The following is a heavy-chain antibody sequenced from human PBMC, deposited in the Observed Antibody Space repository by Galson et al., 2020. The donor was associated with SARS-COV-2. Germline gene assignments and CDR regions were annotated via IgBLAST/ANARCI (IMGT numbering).Heavy chain of an antibody. CDR3: ARGPAPLYIYNYYYGMDV. CDR2: ISSRGST. D-gene: IGHD3-10*01. Sequence: SVSLSLPCSVSDVYMTSYYWSWIPQPPGKGLVWIGYISSRGSTNYNPFLRSRVTLLVDLSKNQFSLKLRSVTASDTAVYCCARGPAPLYIYNYYYGMDVWGRGTTVTVSS. V-gene: IGHV4-59*01. J-gene: IGHJ6*02. CDR1: DVYMTSYY.